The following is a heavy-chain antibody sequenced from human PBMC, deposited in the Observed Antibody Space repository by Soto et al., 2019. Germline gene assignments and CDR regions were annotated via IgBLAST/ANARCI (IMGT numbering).Heavy chain of an antibody. V-gene: IGHV4-38-2*01. D-gene: IGHD3-22*01. J-gene: IGHJ5*02. CDR2: SYHGGST. CDR1: GYSISSRYY. Sequence: SETLSLTCAVSGYSISSRYYLGWLRQPPRKELERCGRSYHGGSTDCNRSLNSRVTLSIDMTNNHVSLTLNSLTAADTAVYYCARVAPRVPSCYDSSPYPFENWFDPCGQGTLVTV. CDR3: ARVAPRVPSCYDSSPYPFENWFDP.